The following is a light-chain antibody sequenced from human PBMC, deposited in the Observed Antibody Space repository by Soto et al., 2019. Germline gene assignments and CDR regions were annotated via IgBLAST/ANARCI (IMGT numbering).Light chain of an antibody. CDR2: EVT. CDR1: GSDVGGYDY. CDR3: ASYTDNDNHVL. Sequence: QSVLTQPPSASGSPGQSVSISCTGSGSDVGGYDYVSWYQQRPGKAPTLVIYEVTKRPSGVPDRFSGSKSGNTASLTVSGLQGDDEADYYCASYTDNDNHVLFGGGTKVTVL. J-gene: IGLJ2*01. V-gene: IGLV2-8*01.